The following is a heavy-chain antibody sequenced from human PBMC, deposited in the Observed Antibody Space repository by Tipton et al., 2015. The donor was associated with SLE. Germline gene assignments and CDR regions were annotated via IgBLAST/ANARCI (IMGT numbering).Heavy chain of an antibody. J-gene: IGHJ1*01. D-gene: IGHD2-2*01. V-gene: IGHV3-30*04. CDR2: ISYDGSNK. Sequence: SLRLSCAASGFTFSSYAMHWVRQAPGKGLEWVTVISYDGSNKYYADSVKGRFTISRDNSKNTLYLQMNSLKTDDTAVYFCARDPAGRYSSTKGGYFHHWGQGTLVTVSA. CDR3: ARDPAGRYSSTKGGYFHH. CDR1: GFTFSSYA.